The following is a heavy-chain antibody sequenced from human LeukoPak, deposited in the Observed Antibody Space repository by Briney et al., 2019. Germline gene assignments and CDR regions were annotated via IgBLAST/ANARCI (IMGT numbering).Heavy chain of an antibody. V-gene: IGHV4-59*01. CDR3: ARENPSGYYNRPIDY. CDR2: IYYSGSI. CDR1: GASISSYY. Sequence: SGTLSLTCTVSGASISSYYWSWIRQPPGKGLEWIGDIYYSGSIKYNPSLKSRVTMSVDTSKNQFSLKLSSVTAADTAIYYCARENPSGYYNRPIDYWGQGTLVTVSS. J-gene: IGHJ4*02. D-gene: IGHD3-22*01.